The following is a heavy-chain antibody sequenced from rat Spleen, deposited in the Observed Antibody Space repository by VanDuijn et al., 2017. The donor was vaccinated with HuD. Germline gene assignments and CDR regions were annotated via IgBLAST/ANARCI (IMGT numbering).Heavy chain of an antibody. CDR1: GFSLTSYN. CDR3: VREYYGPFDY. CDR2: IWSGGTT. D-gene: IGHD1-7*01. V-gene: IGHV2-30*01. Sequence: QVQLKESGPGLVQPSQTLSLTCTVSGFSLTSYNVHWLRQPTGKGLEWMGIIWSGGTTDYNSALKSRLAITRDTSKSQLFLKMNSPQPEDTATYYCVREYYGPFDYWGQGVMVTVSA. J-gene: IGHJ2*01.